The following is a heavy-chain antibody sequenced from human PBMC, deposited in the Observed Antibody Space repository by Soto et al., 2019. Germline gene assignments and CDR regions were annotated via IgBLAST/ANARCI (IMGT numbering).Heavy chain of an antibody. CDR1: GYTFTSYG. Sequence: ASVKVSCKASGYTFTSYGISWVRQAPGQGLEWMGWISAYNGNTNYAQKLQGRVTMTTDTSTSTAYMELRSLRSDDTAVYYCAGDGLELAAVAGAMVVYGGQGTLVTVSS. CDR2: ISAYNGNT. V-gene: IGHV1-18*01. J-gene: IGHJ4*02. D-gene: IGHD6-19*01. CDR3: AGDGLELAAVAGAMVVY.